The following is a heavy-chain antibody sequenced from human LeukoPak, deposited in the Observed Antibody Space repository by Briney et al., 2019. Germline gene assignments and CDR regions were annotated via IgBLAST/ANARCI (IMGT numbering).Heavy chain of an antibody. CDR1: GFSLSTRGMR. V-gene: IGHV2-70*04. Sequence: KESGPALVKPTQTLTLTCTFSGFSLSTRGMRVSWIRQPPGKALEWLARIDWDDDKFYSTSLKTRLTISKDTSKNQVVLTMTNMDPVDTATYYCARHSGSYWFDLWGQGTLVTVSS. D-gene: IGHD1-26*01. J-gene: IGHJ5*02. CDR2: IDWDDDK. CDR3: ARHSGSYWFDL.